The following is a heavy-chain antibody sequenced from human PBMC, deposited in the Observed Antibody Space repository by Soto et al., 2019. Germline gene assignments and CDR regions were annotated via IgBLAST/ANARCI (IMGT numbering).Heavy chain of an antibody. Sequence: PSETQCLTYTVSGGSIISYDGNWIMQPAGKGLEWIVRIYSSGTTNYNPSLKSRVTMSVDTSKNQFSLELSSVTAADTAVYYCARGPITTNPRFDPWGQGTLVTVS. CDR1: GGSIISYD. J-gene: IGHJ5*02. V-gene: IGHV4-4*07. D-gene: IGHD3-22*01. CDR3: ARGPITTNPRFDP. CDR2: IYSSGTT.